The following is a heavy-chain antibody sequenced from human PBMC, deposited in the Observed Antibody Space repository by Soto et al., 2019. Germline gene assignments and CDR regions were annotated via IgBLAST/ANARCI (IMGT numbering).Heavy chain of an antibody. J-gene: IGHJ6*03. CDR1: GDTFTSYG. Sequence: ASVKVSCKACGDTFTSYGISWVRQAPGQGLEWMGWISAYNGNTNYAQKLQGRVSMTADTSTSTAYMELRSLRSDDTAVYYCARGGYSGYVYYYYYYMDVWGKGTTVTSP. CDR2: ISAYNGNT. CDR3: ARGGYSGYVYYYYYYMDV. V-gene: IGHV1-18*01. D-gene: IGHD5-12*01.